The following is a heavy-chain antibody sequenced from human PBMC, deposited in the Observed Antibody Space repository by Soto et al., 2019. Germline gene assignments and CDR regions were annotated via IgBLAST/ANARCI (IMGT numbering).Heavy chain of an antibody. CDR1: GFTFSSYA. Sequence: EVQLLESGGGLVQPGGSLRLSCAASGFTFSSYAMRWVRQAPGKGLEWVSAISGSGGSTYYADSVKGRFTISRDNSKNTVYLQMNSLRGEDTAVYYCATLGSGSYYDYWGQGTLVTVSS. J-gene: IGHJ4*02. CDR3: ATLGSGSYYDY. V-gene: IGHV3-23*01. D-gene: IGHD1-26*01. CDR2: ISGSGGST.